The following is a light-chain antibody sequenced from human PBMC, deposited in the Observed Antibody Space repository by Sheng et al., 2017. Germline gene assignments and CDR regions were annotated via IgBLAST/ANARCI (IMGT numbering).Light chain of an antibody. CDR1: QSISGW. CDR3: QQYDDFFWT. V-gene: IGKV1-5*03. J-gene: IGKJ1*01. Sequence: DIQMTQSPSTLSASVGDRVTITCRASQSISGWLAWYQQKPGKAPNLLIYKASSLASGVPSRFSGSGFGTEFTLTISSLQPDDFATYYCQQYDDFFWTFGQGTKVEI. CDR2: KAS.